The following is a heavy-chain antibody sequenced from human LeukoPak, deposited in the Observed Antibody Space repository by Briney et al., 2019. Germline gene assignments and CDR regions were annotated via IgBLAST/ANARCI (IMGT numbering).Heavy chain of an antibody. CDR1: GFTFSDSV. CDR2: IRSKTKSGET. Sequence: PGGSLRLSCYVSGFTFSDSVIHWVRHAAGKGLEWVGRIRSKTKSGETAYAASVKGRFTISRDDSKDTAYLQMNSQKPEDTAVYYCTSPAHDFDIWSGYYSLWGHGTQVTVSS. V-gene: IGHV3-73*01. J-gene: IGHJ4*01. D-gene: IGHD3-3*01. CDR3: TSPAHDFDIWSGYYSL.